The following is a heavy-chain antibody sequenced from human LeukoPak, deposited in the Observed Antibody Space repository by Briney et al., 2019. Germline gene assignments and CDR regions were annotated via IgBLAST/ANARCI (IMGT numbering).Heavy chain of an antibody. CDR1: GFTFSSFC. CDR3: ARELPPVVTYYFDY. Sequence: PGRSLRLSCEASGFTFSSFCMHCVRQAPGKGLEWVAVIWYDGSNKYYADSVKGRFTISRDNSKNTLYLQMNSLRAEDTAVYYCARELPPVVTYYFDYWGQGTLVTVSS. V-gene: IGHV3-33*01. J-gene: IGHJ4*02. CDR2: IWYDGSNK. D-gene: IGHD2-15*01.